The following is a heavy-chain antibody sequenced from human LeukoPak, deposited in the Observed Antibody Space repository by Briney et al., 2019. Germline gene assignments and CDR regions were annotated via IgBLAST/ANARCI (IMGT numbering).Heavy chain of an antibody. V-gene: IGHV1-2*02. D-gene: IGHD3-10*01. CDR1: GYAFTDYY. CDR3: ARDLDYGSGSFSN. J-gene: IGHJ4*02. Sequence: ASVKVSCKASGYAFTDYYIHWVRQAPGQGLEWMGWINPNSGGTTYAQKFQGRVTMTTDTSISTAYLELNGLRSDDTAVYYCARDLDYGSGSFSNWGQGAIVTVSS. CDR2: INPNSGGT.